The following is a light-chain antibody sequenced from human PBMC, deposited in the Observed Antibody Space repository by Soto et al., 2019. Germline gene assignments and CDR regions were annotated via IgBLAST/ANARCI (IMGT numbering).Light chain of an antibody. V-gene: IGLV1-47*01. CDR3: AAWDDSLRGVA. CDR1: NSNIGSNP. J-gene: IGLJ2*01. CDR2: RNN. Sequence: QSVLTQPPSASGTPGQRVTISCSGSNSNIGSNPVYCYHQRPGTAPKDLIYRNNQRPPGVPDRFSGSKSGSSASLAISGLGSEDEDDYYCAAWDDSLRGVAFGGGTKLTVL.